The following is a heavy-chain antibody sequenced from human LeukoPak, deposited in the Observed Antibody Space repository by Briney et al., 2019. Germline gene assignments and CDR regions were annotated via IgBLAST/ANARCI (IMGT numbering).Heavy chain of an antibody. Sequence: ASVKVSCKASGYTFTGYYMHWVRQAPGQGLEWMGRINPNSGGTNYAQKFQGRVTMTRDTSISTAYMELSGLRSDDTAVYYCARGGLGYCSGGSCYFHWFDPWGQGTLVTVSS. D-gene: IGHD2-15*01. CDR3: ARGGLGYCSGGSCYFHWFDP. J-gene: IGHJ5*02. CDR1: GYTFTGYY. CDR2: INPNSGGT. V-gene: IGHV1-2*06.